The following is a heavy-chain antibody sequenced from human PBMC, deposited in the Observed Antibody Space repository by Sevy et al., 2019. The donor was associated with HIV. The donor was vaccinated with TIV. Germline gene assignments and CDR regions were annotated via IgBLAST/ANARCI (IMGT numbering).Heavy chain of an antibody. CDR1: GYTFTGYY. CDR2: INRNSGGT. Sequence: ASVKVSCKASGYTFTGYYMHWIRQAPGQGLEWMGWINRNSGGTNYAQKFQGRVTMTRDTSIRTAYMDLSRLRSDDTVVYYCARGATDARSTHNKQAFDIWGQGTMVTVSS. V-gene: IGHV1-2*02. CDR3: ARGATDARSTHNKQAFDI. D-gene: IGHD2-2*01. J-gene: IGHJ3*02.